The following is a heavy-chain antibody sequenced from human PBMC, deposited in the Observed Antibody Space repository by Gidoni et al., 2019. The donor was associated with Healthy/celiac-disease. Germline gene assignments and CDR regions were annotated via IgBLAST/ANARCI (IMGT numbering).Heavy chain of an antibody. J-gene: IGHJ4*02. V-gene: IGHV3-15*01. CDR3: TSQTYYYDSSGYPGDY. Sequence: EVQLVESGGGLVKPGGSLRLPGEASGFPFCNAWLRGARQAPGQGLELVGRIKSKTDGGTTDYAAPVKGRVTISRDDSKNTLYLQMNSLKTEDTAVYYCTSQTYYYDSSGYPGDYWGQGTLVTVSS. CDR1: GFPFCNAW. CDR2: IKSKTDGGTT. D-gene: IGHD3-22*01.